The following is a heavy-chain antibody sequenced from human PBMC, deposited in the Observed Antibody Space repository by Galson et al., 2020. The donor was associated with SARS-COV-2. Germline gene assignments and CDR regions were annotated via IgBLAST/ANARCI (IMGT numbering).Heavy chain of an antibody. V-gene: IGHV4-61*01. CDR3: ARQTYYYDIGGYYQSNAFDI. D-gene: IGHD3-22*01. CDR1: GGSISSGSYY. J-gene: IGHJ3*02. Sequence: SETLSLTCTVSGGSISSGSYYWSWLRQPPGKGLEWIGCIYYSGTTNYNPSLKSRVTISVDTSKNQFSLKLSSVTAADTAVYYCARQTYYYDIGGYYQSNAFDIWGQGTSVTVSS. CDR2: IYYSGTT.